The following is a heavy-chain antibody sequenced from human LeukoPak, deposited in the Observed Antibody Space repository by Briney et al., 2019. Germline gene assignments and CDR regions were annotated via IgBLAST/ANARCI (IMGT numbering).Heavy chain of an antibody. CDR3: ARHGGRAAAGWGDNWFDP. Sequence: SETLSLTRTVSGGSISSYYWSWIRQPPGKGLEWIGYIHHSGSSNHNPSLKSRVTISVDTSKKQFSLKLSSVTAADTAVYYCARHGGRAAAGWGDNWFDPWGQGTLVTVSS. CDR1: GGSISSYY. J-gene: IGHJ5*02. D-gene: IGHD6-13*01. V-gene: IGHV4-59*08. CDR2: IHHSGSS.